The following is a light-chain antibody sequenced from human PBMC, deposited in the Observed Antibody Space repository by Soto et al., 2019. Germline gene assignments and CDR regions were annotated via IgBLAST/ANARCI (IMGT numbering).Light chain of an antibody. CDR3: QQYGSSPLYT. J-gene: IGKJ2*01. Sequence: EIVLTQSPGTLSLSPGERATLSCRASQSINRSYLAWYQQKPGQAPRLLIYGASSRATGIPDRFSGGGSGTDFTLTISRLEPKDFAVYYCQQYGSSPLYTFGQGTKLEIK. V-gene: IGKV3-20*01. CDR2: GAS. CDR1: QSINRSY.